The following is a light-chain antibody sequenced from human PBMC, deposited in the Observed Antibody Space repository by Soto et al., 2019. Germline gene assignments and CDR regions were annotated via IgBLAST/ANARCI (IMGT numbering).Light chain of an antibody. CDR3: QQYNNWPPWT. CDR1: QSVSSN. Sequence: EIVMTQSPATLSVSPGERATLSCRASQSVSSNLAWYQQKPGQAPRLLIYGASTRATGIPARFSGSGSGTELTLTISSLQSEDVAVYYCQQYNNWPPWTFGPGTKVDIK. CDR2: GAS. J-gene: IGKJ3*01. V-gene: IGKV3-15*01.